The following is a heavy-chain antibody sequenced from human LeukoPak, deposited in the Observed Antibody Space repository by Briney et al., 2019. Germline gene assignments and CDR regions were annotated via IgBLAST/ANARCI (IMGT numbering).Heavy chain of an antibody. CDR1: GGSISSGSYY. V-gene: IGHV4-61*02. CDR2: IYTSGST. D-gene: IGHD2-21*01. CDR3: AREGKGAYCGGDCYSSPDY. J-gene: IGHJ4*02. Sequence: SQTLSLTCTVSGGSISSGSYYWSWIRQPAGKGLEWIGRIYTSGSTNYNPSLKSRVTISVDTSKNQFFLKLSSVTAADTAVYYCAREGKGAYCGGDCYSSPDYWGQGTLVTVSS.